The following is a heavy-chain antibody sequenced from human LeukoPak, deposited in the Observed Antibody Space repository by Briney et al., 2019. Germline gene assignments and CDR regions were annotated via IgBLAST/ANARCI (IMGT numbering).Heavy chain of an antibody. CDR3: AKGTYYYDSSGPPDYFDY. CDR2: ISWNSGTI. Sequence: PGGSLRLSCAASGFTFDGYAMHWVRQAPGKGLEWVSGISWNSGTIAYADSGKGRFTISRDNAKNSLHLQMNSLRAEDMALYYCAKGTYYYDSSGPPDYFDYWGQGTLVTVSS. CDR1: GFTFDGYA. D-gene: IGHD3-22*01. V-gene: IGHV3-9*03. J-gene: IGHJ4*02.